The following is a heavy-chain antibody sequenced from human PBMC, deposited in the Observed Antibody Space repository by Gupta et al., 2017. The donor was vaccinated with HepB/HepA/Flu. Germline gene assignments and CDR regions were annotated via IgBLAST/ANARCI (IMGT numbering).Heavy chain of an antibody. V-gene: IGHV3-48*03. D-gene: IGHD5-12*01. CDR2: ISSSGSTI. J-gene: IGHJ6*02. Sequence: EVQLVESGGGLVQPGGSLRLSCAASGFTFSSYEMNWVRQAPGKGLEWVSYISSSGSTIYYADSVKGRFTISRDNAKNSLYLQMNSLRAEDTAVYYCARGPLGYSGYGDYYYYYGMDVWGQGTTVTVSS. CDR3: ARGPLGYSGYGDYYYYYGMDV. CDR1: GFTFSSYE.